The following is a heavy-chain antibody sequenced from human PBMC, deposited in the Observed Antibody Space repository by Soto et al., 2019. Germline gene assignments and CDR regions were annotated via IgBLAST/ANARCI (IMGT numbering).Heavy chain of an antibody. V-gene: IGHV4-39*01. CDR3: ARLSGSYNDRYFDY. J-gene: IGHJ4*02. D-gene: IGHD1-26*01. CDR1: GGSTSSSSYQ. Sequence: QLQLQESGPGLVKPSETLSLTCTVSGGSTSSSSYQWVWIRQPPGKGLEWIGNVYYNGNTYYNPSLKSRLTISVDTSTNQFSLKVKSVTAADTVVYYCARLSGSYNDRYFDYWGQGTLVTVSS. CDR2: VYYNGNT.